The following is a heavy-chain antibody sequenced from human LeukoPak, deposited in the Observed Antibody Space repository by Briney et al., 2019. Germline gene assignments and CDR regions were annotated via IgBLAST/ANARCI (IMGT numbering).Heavy chain of an antibody. Sequence: GGSLRLSCTASGFTFSSYSMNWVRQAPGKGLEWVSGINWNGGSIGYAHSVKGRFTISRDNAKNSLYLQMNSLRAEDTALYYCARVGVYGDYGRYFDYWGQGTLVTVSS. CDR3: ARVGVYGDYGRYFDY. CDR2: INWNGGSI. V-gene: IGHV3-20*04. J-gene: IGHJ4*02. D-gene: IGHD4-17*01. CDR1: GFTFSSYS.